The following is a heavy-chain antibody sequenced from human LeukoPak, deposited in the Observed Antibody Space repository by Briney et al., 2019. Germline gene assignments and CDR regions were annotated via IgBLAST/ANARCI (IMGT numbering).Heavy chain of an antibody. CDR2: IYYRGDI. Sequence: SETLSLTCSVSDGSIRTYYWSWIRQSPGQGLEWIGNIYYRGDINYNPSLKSRVIVSIDTSKNQFSLKVTSLTAADTAVYYCATNKDWAEADWGQGTLVIVSS. D-gene: IGHD3/OR15-3a*01. CDR1: DGSIRTYY. CDR3: ATNKDWAEAD. V-gene: IGHV4-59*03. J-gene: IGHJ4*02.